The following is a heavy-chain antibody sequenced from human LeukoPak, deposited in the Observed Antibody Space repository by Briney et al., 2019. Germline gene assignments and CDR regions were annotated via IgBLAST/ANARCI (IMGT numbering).Heavy chain of an antibody. Sequence: ASVKVSCKASGYTFTSYYMHWVRQAPGQGLEWMGIINPSGGSTSYAQKFQGRVTMTRDTSTSTVYMELSSLRSEDTAVYYCARDISFTMVRGVREQNDYWGQGTLVTVSS. V-gene: IGHV1-46*03. CDR2: INPSGGST. CDR3: ARDISFTMVRGVREQNDY. J-gene: IGHJ4*02. CDR1: GYTFTSYY. D-gene: IGHD3-10*01.